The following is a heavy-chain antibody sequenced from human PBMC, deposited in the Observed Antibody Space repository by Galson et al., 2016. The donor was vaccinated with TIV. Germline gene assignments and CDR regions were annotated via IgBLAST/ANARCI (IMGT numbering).Heavy chain of an antibody. CDR1: GYIFNNYY. Sequence: SVKVSCKASGYIFNNYYLHWVRQAPGQGLEWMGWINPDSGVTNYAQRFQGRVTMTGDTSISTAYMELSRLRSDDTAAYYCARVVLRFLEWSDYWYFDFWGRGTLVTVSS. D-gene: IGHD3-3*01. CDR2: INPDSGVT. J-gene: IGHJ2*01. CDR3: ARVVLRFLEWSDYWYFDF. V-gene: IGHV1-2*02.